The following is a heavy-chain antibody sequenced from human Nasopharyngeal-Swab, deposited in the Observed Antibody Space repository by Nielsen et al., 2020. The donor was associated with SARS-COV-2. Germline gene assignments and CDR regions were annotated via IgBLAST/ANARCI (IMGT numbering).Heavy chain of an antibody. CDR3: ARDGVLYYYGMDV. CDR2: INSDGSST. J-gene: IGHJ6*02. V-gene: IGHV3-74*01. CDR1: GFTFSSYW. Sequence: GESLKISCAGSGFTFSSYWMHWVRQAPGKGLVWVSRINSDGSSTSYADSVKGRFTISRDNAKNTLYLQMNSLRAEDTAVYYCARDGVLYYYGMDVWGQGTTVTVSS. D-gene: IGHD6-13*01.